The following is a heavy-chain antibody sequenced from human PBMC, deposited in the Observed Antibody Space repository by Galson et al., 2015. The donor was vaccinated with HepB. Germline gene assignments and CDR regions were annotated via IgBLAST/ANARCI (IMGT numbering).Heavy chain of an antibody. Sequence: LSLTCTVSGGSVSSGSFYWTWIRQPPGKGLEWIGYIYYSDSSSYNPSLKSRVTISVDTFENQFSLKLSSVTAADTAVYYCARMVKGLRFLEWSDSSDYWGQGTLVTVSS. CDR2: IYYSDSS. V-gene: IGHV4-61*01. D-gene: IGHD3-3*01. CDR3: ARMVKGLRFLEWSDSSDY. CDR1: GGSVSSGSFY. J-gene: IGHJ4*02.